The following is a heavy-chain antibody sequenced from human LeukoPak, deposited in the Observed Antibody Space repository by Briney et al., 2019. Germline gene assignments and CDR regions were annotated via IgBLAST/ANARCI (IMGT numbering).Heavy chain of an antibody. J-gene: IGHJ3*02. CDR2: ISAYNGNT. Sequence: GASVKVSCKASGYTFTSYGISWVRQAPGQGLEWMGWISAYNGNTNYAQKLQGRVTMTTDTSTSTAYMELSRLRSDDTAVYYCARGDVTYYYDSSGYSHDAFDIWGQGTMVTVSS. CDR3: ARGDVTYYYDSSGYSHDAFDI. CDR1: GYTFTSYG. V-gene: IGHV1-18*01. D-gene: IGHD3-22*01.